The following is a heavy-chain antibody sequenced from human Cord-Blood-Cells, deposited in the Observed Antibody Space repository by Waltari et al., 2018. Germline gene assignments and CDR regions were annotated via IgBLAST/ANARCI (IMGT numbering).Heavy chain of an antibody. J-gene: IGHJ4*02. CDR2: CIPIFGTA. CDR3: ARGNYGSGSYYLAVY. V-gene: IGHV1-69*01. Sequence: QVQLVQSGAEVKKPGSSVKVSCKASGGTFSSYAISWVRQAPGQGVGWMGWCIPIFGTANYAQKFQGRGTITADESTGTAYMELSSLRSEDTAVYYCARGNYGSGSYYLAVYWGQGTLVTVSS. CDR1: GGTFSSYA. D-gene: IGHD3-10*01.